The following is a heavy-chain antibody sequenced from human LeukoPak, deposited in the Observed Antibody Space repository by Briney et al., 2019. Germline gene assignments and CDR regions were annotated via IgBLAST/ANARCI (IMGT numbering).Heavy chain of an antibody. CDR2: IYRDGGT. D-gene: IGHD4-17*01. J-gene: IGHJ6*03. V-gene: IGHV3-66*02. CDR3: ALYGDYARRGYYYYYMDV. Sequence: SGGSLRLSCAASGFTVSGNFLSWVRQAPGKGLEWVSVIYRDGGTYYADSVKGRFTISRDNSKNTLYLQMNSLRAEDTAVYYCALYGDYARRGYYYYYMDVWGKGTTVTVSS. CDR1: GFTVSGNF.